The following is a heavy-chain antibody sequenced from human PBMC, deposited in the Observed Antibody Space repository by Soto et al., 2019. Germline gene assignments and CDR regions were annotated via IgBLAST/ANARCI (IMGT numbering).Heavy chain of an antibody. CDR3: AKDGYYDSSGEPYYFDY. D-gene: IGHD3-22*01. CDR2: ISGSGGST. CDR1: GFTFSSYA. V-gene: IGHV3-23*01. J-gene: IGHJ4*02. Sequence: GSLRLSCAASGFTFSSYAMSWVRQAPGKGLEWVSAISGSGGSTYYADSVKGRFTIARDNSKNTLYLQMNRLRAEDTAVYYCAKDGYYDSSGEPYYFDYWGQGTLVTVSS.